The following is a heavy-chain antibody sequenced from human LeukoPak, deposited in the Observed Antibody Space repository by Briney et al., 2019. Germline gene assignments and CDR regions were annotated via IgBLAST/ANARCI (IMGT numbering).Heavy chain of an antibody. CDR1: GYTFTSYG. Sequence: GASVKVSCKASGYTFTSYGISWVRQAPGQGLKWMGWISAYNGNTNYAQKLQGRVTMTTDTSTSTAYMELRSLRSDDTAVYYCARGPPFVDTAMLDYWGQGTLVTVSS. J-gene: IGHJ4*02. V-gene: IGHV1-18*01. CDR3: ARGPPFVDTAMLDY. D-gene: IGHD5-18*01. CDR2: ISAYNGNT.